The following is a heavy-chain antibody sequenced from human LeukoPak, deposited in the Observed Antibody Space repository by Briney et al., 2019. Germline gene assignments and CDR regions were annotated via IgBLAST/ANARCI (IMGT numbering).Heavy chain of an antibody. CDR3: ARDSGYSYADDY. CDR1: GFTFSTYA. CDR2: ITANGGST. J-gene: IGHJ4*02. Sequence: GGSLRLSCAASGFTFSTYAMTWVRQAPGKGLEWVSSITANGGSTYYADSVKGRFTISRDNSKDSLYLQMSSLRDEDTAVYYCARDSGYSYADDYWGQGTLVTVSS. V-gene: IGHV3-23*01. D-gene: IGHD5-18*01.